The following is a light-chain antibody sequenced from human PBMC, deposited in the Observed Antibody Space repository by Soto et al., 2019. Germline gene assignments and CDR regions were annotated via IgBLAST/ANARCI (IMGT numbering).Light chain of an antibody. CDR2: AAS. CDR1: QSISSY. Sequence: DIQMTQSPSSLSSSVGDRVTIACRESQSISSYLNWYQQKPGKAPKLLIYAASSLQSGVPSRFSGSGSGTDFTLTISSLQPEDFATYYCQQSYSTPPWTFGQGTKA. CDR3: QQSYSTPPWT. V-gene: IGKV1-39*01. J-gene: IGKJ1*01.